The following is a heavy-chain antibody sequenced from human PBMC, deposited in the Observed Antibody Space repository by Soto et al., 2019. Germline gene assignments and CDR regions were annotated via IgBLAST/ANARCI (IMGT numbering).Heavy chain of an antibody. J-gene: IGHJ4*02. V-gene: IGHV2-70*01. D-gene: IGHD3-9*01. CDR1: GFSLTTSRMC. CDR2: INCRDNK. CDR3: ERILKGGTFDWLQIDC. Sequence: FGPPLVNPTQTLTLTCTFSGFSLTTSRMCVTWIRQPPGKALEWLALINCRDNKYYTTSLKTRLTLSKDTANNQVVLTLTNMDPVDTGTYYCERILKGGTFDWLQIDCWGQGTQVTVSS.